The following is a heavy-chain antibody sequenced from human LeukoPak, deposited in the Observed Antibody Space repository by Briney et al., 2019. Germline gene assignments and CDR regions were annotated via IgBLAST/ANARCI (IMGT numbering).Heavy chain of an antibody. Sequence: PGGSLRFSCAASGFTFSSYAMSWVRQAPGKGLEWVSALTLSGTNTHYADSVKGRFTISRDVSKNTLYLQMNTLRAEDTAVYYCAKDSPLRTSYHGYFDYWGQGTLVTVSS. D-gene: IGHD3-16*01. CDR3: AKDSPLRTSYHGYFDY. J-gene: IGHJ4*02. V-gene: IGHV3-23*01. CDR1: GFTFSSYA. CDR2: LTLSGTNT.